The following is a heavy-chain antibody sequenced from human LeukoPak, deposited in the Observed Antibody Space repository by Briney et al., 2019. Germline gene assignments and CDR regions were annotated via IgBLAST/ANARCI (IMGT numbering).Heavy chain of an antibody. CDR1: GFTFSSCA. CDR2: ISGNGGRT. J-gene: IGHJ6*02. D-gene: IGHD5/OR15-5a*01. Sequence: GGSLRLSCAASGFTFSSCAMSWVRQAPGKGLEWVSAISGNGGRTYYADSVKGRFTISRDNSKNTLYLQMNSLRAEDTAVYYCAKDLPSTIPYGMDVWGQGTTVTVSS. V-gene: IGHV3-23*01. CDR3: AKDLPSTIPYGMDV.